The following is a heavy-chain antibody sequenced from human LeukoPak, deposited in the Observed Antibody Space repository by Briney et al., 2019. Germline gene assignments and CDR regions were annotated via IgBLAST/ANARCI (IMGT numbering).Heavy chain of an antibody. D-gene: IGHD1-7*01. V-gene: IGHV3-48*03. J-gene: IGHJ4*02. CDR1: GFTFSSYE. Sequence: PGGSLRLSCAASGFTFSSYEMNWVRQAPGKGLEWVSYISSSGSTIYYADSVKGRFTISRDNAKNSLYLQMNSLRAEDTAVYYCASPPSRELQGYYWGQGTLVTVSS. CDR2: ISSSGSTI. CDR3: ASPPSRELQGYY.